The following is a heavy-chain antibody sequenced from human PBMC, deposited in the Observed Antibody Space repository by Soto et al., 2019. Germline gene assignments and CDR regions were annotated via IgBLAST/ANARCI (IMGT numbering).Heavy chain of an antibody. J-gene: IGHJ4*02. CDR2: IKQDGSEK. D-gene: IGHD1-26*01. CDR1: GFTFSSYW. CDR3: ARDRKRDLLRGTYSVS. Sequence: GGSLRLSCAASGFTFSSYWMTWVRQAPGKGLEWVANIKQDGSEKYYVDSVKGRFTISRDNAKNSLYLQMNSLRAEDTAVYYCARDRKRDLLRGTYSVSWGQGTLVTVSS. V-gene: IGHV3-7*01.